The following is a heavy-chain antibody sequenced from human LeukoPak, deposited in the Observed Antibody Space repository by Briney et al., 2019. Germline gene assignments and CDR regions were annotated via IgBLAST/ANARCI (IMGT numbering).Heavy chain of an antibody. CDR1: ARSISRYY. V-gene: IGHV4-59*01. Sequence: PETLSLTCTVAARSISRYYWSWIRQPPGKGLEWIGYIYYSGSTNYNPSLKSPVTISVDMSKNRFSLKLSSVTAADTAVYYCARDREANYYYYGMDVWGQGTTVTVSS. J-gene: IGHJ6*02. CDR3: ARDREANYYYYGMDV. D-gene: IGHD1-26*01. CDR2: IYYSGST.